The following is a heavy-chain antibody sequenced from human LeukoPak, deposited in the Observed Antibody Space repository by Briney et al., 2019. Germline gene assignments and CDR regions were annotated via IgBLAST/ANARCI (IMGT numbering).Heavy chain of an antibody. Sequence: ASVKVSCKASGYTFTGYYLHWVRQAPGQGLEWVGWINPNSGGANYGEKFQGRVTMTADTSISTGYMELSSLGSDDTAVYSCARDAYGDYGLPGYWGQGTLVTVSS. CDR3: ARDAYGDYGLPGY. D-gene: IGHD4-17*01. CDR1: GYTFTGYY. J-gene: IGHJ4*02. V-gene: IGHV1-2*02. CDR2: INPNSGGA.